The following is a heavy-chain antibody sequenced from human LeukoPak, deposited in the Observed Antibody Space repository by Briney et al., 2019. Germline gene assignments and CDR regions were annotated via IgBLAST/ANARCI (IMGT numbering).Heavy chain of an antibody. CDR2: IRYDGSNK. V-gene: IGHV3-30*02. D-gene: IGHD3-3*01. CDR1: GFTFSSYG. Sequence: GGSLRLSCAASGFTFSSYGMHWVRQAPGKGLEWVAFIRYDGSNKYYADSVKGRFTISRDNSKNTLYLQMNSLRAEDTAVYYCAKEKRGHDFWSGQIDAFDIWGQGTMVTVSS. CDR3: AKEKRGHDFWSGQIDAFDI. J-gene: IGHJ3*02.